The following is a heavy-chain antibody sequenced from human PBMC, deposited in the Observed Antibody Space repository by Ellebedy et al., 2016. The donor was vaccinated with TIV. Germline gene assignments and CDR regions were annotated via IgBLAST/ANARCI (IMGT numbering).Heavy chain of an antibody. CDR3: AKTRLRTTVTTPFDY. D-gene: IGHD4-17*01. J-gene: IGHJ4*02. CDR1: GFTFSRNA. Sequence: GGSLRLSCAASGFTFSRNAMSWVRQAPGKGLEWVSAISGSGGSTYYADSVKGRFTISRDNSKNTLYLQMNSLRAEDTAVFFCAKTRLRTTVTTPFDYWGQGTLVTVSS. V-gene: IGHV3-23*01. CDR2: ISGSGGST.